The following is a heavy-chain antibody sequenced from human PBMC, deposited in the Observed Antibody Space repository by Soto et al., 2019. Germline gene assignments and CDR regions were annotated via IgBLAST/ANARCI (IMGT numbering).Heavy chain of an antibody. CDR3: EREPVFDGYYYYLDI. CDR2: ISGTSSHI. CDR1: GFIFSNYK. D-gene: IGHD3-16*01. Sequence: EVQLVESGGGLVKPGGSLTLSCATSGFIFSNYKMNWVLQAPGKGLEWVSSISGTSSHIYYADSVEGRFTISRDNAETSLYLQINSLRAEDTAVYYCEREPVFDGYYYYLDIWGKGTTVIVSS. V-gene: IGHV3-21*06. J-gene: IGHJ6*03.